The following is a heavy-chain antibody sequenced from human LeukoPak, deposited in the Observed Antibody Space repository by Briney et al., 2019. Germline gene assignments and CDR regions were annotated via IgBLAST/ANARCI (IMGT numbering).Heavy chain of an antibody. J-gene: IGHJ4*02. V-gene: IGHV3-48*04. CDR2: IGISSGNT. D-gene: IGHD1-1*01. CDR3: ARDHNYAFDN. Sequence: GGSLRLSCTASGFPFSDYIMNWVRQAPGKGLEWISYIGISSGNTKYADSVKGRFTISADNAKNSLYLQMNSLRVEDTAVYYCARDHNYAFDNWGQGTLVTVSS. CDR1: GFPFSDYI.